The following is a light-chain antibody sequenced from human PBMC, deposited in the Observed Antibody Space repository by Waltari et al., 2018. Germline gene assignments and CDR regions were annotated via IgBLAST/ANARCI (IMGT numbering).Light chain of an antibody. CDR1: RSTIAKTS. Sequence: QSVVTQPPSASGTPGQRVPRSCSGVRSTIAKTSVVWYQQLPGTAPRLLVSRNDARPSGVPDRFSGSKSGTSASLAISGLRSEDEADYYCATWDDNLSAWVFGGGTKLTVL. V-gene: IGLV1-47*01. J-gene: IGLJ3*02. CDR2: RND. CDR3: ATWDDNLSAWV.